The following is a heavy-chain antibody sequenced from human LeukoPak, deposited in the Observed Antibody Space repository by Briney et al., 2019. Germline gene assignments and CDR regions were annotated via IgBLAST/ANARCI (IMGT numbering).Heavy chain of an antibody. CDR2: IKSKTDGGIT. CDR1: GFTFNNAW. V-gene: IGHV3-15*01. Sequence: PGGSVRLSCAASGFTFNNAWMSWVRQAPGKGLEWVGRIKSKTDGGITGYAAPEKARFNSPRDDSKNTLYLQMNSLKTEDTAVYYCSTTWGSSWYGAQGDAFDIWGQGTMVTVSS. J-gene: IGHJ3*02. D-gene: IGHD6-13*01. CDR3: STTWGSSWYGAQGDAFDI.